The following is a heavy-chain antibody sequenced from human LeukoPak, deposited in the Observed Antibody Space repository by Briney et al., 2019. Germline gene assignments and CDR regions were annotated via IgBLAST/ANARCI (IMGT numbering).Heavy chain of an antibody. J-gene: IGHJ4*02. CDR2: IFREGTT. CDR1: GFTVITSY. D-gene: IGHD7-27*01. Sequence: PGESLRLSCAASGFTVITSYMSWVRQAPGKGLEWVSVIFREGTTYYADSVKGRFAISRDNSKNTLYLQVNTLRAEDTAMYYCTKTGGPWDWGQGTLVTVSS. V-gene: IGHV3-66*01. CDR3: TKTGGPWD.